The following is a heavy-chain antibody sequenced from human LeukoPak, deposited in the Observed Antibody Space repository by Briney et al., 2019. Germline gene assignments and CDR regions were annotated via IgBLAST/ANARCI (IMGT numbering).Heavy chain of an antibody. V-gene: IGHV3-48*03. J-gene: IGHJ4*02. Sequence: GGSLRLSCAAPGFSFSYYEMNWVRQAPGKGLEWISYINTDGSTIYEADSVKGRFTISRDNAKNSLYLQMNSLRAEDTAIYYRARRSHMTYGSFDFWGQGTLVTVSS. CDR3: ARRSHMTYGSFDF. CDR2: INTDGSTI. D-gene: IGHD3-10*01. CDR1: GFSFSYYE.